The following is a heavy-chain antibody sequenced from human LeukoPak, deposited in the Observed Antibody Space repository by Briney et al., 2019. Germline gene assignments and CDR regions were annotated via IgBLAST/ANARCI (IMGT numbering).Heavy chain of an antibody. CDR1: GFTFSDCG. CDR3: ARDMGTYCSGTTCYAGHFDY. D-gene: IGHD2-2*01. Sequence: QSGGSLRLSCAASGFTFSDCGFHGVRQAPGKGLEWVAFLSYDGTKKYYADSVKGRFTFTRDNSKNTVFLQMNSLRAEDTAVYYCARDMGTYCSGTTCYAGHFDYWGQGTLVTVSS. V-gene: IGHV3-33*05. J-gene: IGHJ4*02. CDR2: LSYDGTKK.